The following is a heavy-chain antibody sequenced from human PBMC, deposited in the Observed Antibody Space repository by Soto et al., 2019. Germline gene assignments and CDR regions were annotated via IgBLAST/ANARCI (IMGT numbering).Heavy chain of an antibody. Sequence: PGGSLRLSCAASGFTFSSYAMSWVRQAPGKGLEWISYTSGGQTTTYYADSVKGRFTISRDNAENSLYLQLNSLRVEDTALYYCARSLFGDVVTGYYAFDSWGQGTMVTVSS. CDR2: TSGGQTTT. V-gene: IGHV3-48*01. CDR1: GFTFSSYA. J-gene: IGHJ4*02. D-gene: IGHD3-9*01. CDR3: ARSLFGDVVTGYYAFDS.